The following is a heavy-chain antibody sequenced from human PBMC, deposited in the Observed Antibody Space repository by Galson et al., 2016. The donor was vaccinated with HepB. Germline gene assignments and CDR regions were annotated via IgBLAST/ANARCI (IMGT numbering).Heavy chain of an antibody. V-gene: IGHV3-30*04. J-gene: IGHJ6*02. CDR3: ARDSPLDVLRFLEWFSPYGMDV. D-gene: IGHD3-3*01. CDR1: GFTFSRYS. Sequence: SLRLSCAASGFTFSRYSMHWVRQAPGKGLEWVAVISYDGSNKDYADSVKGRFTISRDNSKNMLYLQMNSLRAEDTAVYHCARDSPLDVLRFLEWFSPYGMDVWGQGTTVTVSS. CDR2: ISYDGSNK.